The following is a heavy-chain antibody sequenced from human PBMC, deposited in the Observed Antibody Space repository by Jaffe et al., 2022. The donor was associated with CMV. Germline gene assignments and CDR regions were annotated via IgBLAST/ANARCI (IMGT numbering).Heavy chain of an antibody. CDR3: AKDQGYCTNGVCYSPKVGDYYYGMDV. CDR2: ISWNSGSI. CDR1: GFTFDDYA. J-gene: IGHJ6*02. V-gene: IGHV3-9*01. Sequence: EVQLVESGGGLVQPGRSLRLSCAASGFTFDDYAMHWVRQAPGKGLEWVSGISWNSGSIGYADSVKGRFTISRDNAKNSLYLQMNSLRAEDTALYYCAKDQGYCTNGVCYSPKVGDYYYGMDVWGQGTTVTVSS. D-gene: IGHD2-8*01.